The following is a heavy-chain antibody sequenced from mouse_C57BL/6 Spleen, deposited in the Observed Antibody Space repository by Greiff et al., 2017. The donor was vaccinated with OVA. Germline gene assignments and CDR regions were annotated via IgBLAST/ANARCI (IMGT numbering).Heavy chain of an antibody. CDR1: GFNIKDDY. V-gene: IGHV14-4*01. J-gene: IGHJ2*01. CDR3: TTSEAREGY. CDR2: IDPENGDT. Sequence: EVQLQESGAELVRPGASVKLSCTASGFNIKDDYMHWVKQRPEQGLEWIGWIDPENGDTEYASKFQGKATITADTSSNTAYLQLSSLTSEDTAVYYCTTSEAREGYWGQGTTLTVSS.